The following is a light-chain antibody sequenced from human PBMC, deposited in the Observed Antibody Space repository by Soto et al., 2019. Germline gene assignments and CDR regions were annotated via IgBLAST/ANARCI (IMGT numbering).Light chain of an antibody. CDR2: LNSDGRH. Sequence: QPVLTQSPSASASPGASVKLTCTLSSGHSNYAIAWHQQQPEKGPRYLMKLNSDGRHTKGDGLPDRFSDSSSGAERYLTVARLQSEDESDYYCQTWGAGIRVFGGGTKLTVL. CDR3: QTWGAGIRV. V-gene: IGLV4-69*01. CDR1: SGHSNYA. J-gene: IGLJ2*01.